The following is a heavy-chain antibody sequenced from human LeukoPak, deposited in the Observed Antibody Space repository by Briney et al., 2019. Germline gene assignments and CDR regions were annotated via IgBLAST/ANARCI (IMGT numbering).Heavy chain of an antibody. D-gene: IGHD3-10*01. Sequence: GESLKISCKGSGYSFTSYWIGRVRQMPGKGLEWMGIIYPGDSDTRYSPSFQGQVTISADKSISTAYLQWSSLKASDTAMYYCARHIPYYYGSGSYSYYYYYMDVWGKGTTVTVSS. CDR3: ARHIPYYYGSGSYSYYYYYMDV. CDR2: IYPGDSDT. CDR1: GYSFTSYW. V-gene: IGHV5-51*01. J-gene: IGHJ6*03.